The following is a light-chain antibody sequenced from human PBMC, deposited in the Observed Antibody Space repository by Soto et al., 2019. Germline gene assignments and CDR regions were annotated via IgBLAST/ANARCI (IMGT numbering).Light chain of an antibody. CDR3: QQYYSIPWT. CDR2: WAS. V-gene: IGKV4-1*01. J-gene: IGKJ1*01. Sequence: DIVRSQSPDSLAVSLGGRATINCKSSQSVFYSSNNKNYLAWYQQKPRQPPKLIIYWASTRESGVPDRFSGSGSGTDFTLTISSLQAEDVAVYYCQQYYSIPWTFGQGTKVEIK. CDR1: QSVFYSSNNKNY.